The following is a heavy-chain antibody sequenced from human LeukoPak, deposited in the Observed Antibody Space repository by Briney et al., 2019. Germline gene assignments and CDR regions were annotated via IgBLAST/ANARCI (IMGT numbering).Heavy chain of an antibody. V-gene: IGHV4-34*01. CDR3: ARGYCSSTSCYFHWFDP. Sequence: PSETLSLTCAVYGGSFSGYYWSWIRQPPGKGLEWIGEINHSGSTNYNPSLESRVTISVDTSKNQFSLKLSSVTAADTAVYYCARGYCSSTSCYFHWFDPWGQGTLVTVSS. CDR2: INHSGST. D-gene: IGHD2-2*01. J-gene: IGHJ5*02. CDR1: GGSFSGYY.